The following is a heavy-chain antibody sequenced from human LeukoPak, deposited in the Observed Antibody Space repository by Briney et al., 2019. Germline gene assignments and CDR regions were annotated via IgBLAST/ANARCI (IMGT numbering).Heavy chain of an antibody. CDR1: GYTFTGYY. J-gene: IGHJ5*02. Sequence: ASVKVSCKASGYTFTGYYMHWVRQAPGQGLEWMGWINPNSGGTNYAQKFQGRVTMTRDTSIGTAYMELSRLRSDDTAVYYCARGRDIVVVPAARFDPWGQGTLVTVSS. CDR3: ARGRDIVVVPAARFDP. D-gene: IGHD2-2*01. V-gene: IGHV1-2*02. CDR2: INPNSGGT.